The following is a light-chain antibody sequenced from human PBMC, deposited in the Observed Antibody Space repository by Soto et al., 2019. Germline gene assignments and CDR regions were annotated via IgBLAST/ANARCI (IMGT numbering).Light chain of an antibody. CDR1: QSIXSER. J-gene: IGKJ5*01. Sequence: IELTQSPDTLSLSPGERATLSCRASQSIXSERLAWYQQKPGQAPRLVXFDASNRASGMPERLSGSGSGTDFTLTIARPEPEDFAVYYCQEYDGAPRTFGLGTRLEIK. CDR2: DAS. V-gene: IGKV3-20*01. CDR3: QEYDGAPRT.